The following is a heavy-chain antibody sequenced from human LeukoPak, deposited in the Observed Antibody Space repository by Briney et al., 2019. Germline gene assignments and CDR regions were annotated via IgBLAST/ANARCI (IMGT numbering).Heavy chain of an antibody. J-gene: IGHJ4*02. Sequence: GGSLRLSCAASGFTFSSYSMNWVRQAPGKGLEWVSYISSSSSTIYYADSVKGRFTISRDNAKNSLYLQMNSLRAEDTAVYYCAGINYYDSSGYYNSPRDYWGQGTLVTVSS. V-gene: IGHV3-48*01. CDR2: ISSSSSTI. CDR1: GFTFSSYS. CDR3: AGINYYDSSGYYNSPRDY. D-gene: IGHD3-22*01.